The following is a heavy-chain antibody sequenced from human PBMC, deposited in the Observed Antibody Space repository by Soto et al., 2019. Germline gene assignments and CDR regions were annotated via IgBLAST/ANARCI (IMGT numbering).Heavy chain of an antibody. CDR1: GDSINSDSYY. CDR2: IYYRGNT. Sequence: SETLSLTCSVSGDSINSDSYYWGWIRQPPGKGLEWIGSIYYRGNTYYNPSLKTRVTISLDKSKSQFSLKLNPVTAADSAVSFCARLEGLATSSYYFDYWGQGTLVTVSS. J-gene: IGHJ4*02. V-gene: IGHV4-39*01. CDR3: ARLEGLATSSYYFDY. D-gene: IGHD6-6*01.